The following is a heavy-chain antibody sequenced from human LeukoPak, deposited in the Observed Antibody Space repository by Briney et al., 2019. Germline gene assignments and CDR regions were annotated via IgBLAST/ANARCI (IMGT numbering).Heavy chain of an antibody. Sequence: GGSLRLSCAASGFTFSRYTMNWVRQAPGKGLEWVSSISSSSPFKYYVDSMKGRFTISRDNAKNSLFLQMDSLRVDDTAIYYCARGKSAATPIDYWGQGTLVTVSS. CDR3: ARGKSAATPIDY. D-gene: IGHD6-13*01. CDR1: GFTFSRYT. J-gene: IGHJ4*02. V-gene: IGHV3-21*01. CDR2: ISSSSPFK.